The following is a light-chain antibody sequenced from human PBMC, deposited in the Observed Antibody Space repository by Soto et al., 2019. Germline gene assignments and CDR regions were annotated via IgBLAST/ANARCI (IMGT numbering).Light chain of an antibody. Sequence: DIQMTQSPSSLSASVGDRVTITCRASQSISSSLIWYQQKPGKAPKFLIYAASSLQSGVPSRFSGSGSGTDFTLTISSLQPEDFETSYCQQNYSTPRTFGQGTKVDIK. CDR2: AAS. CDR1: QSISSS. CDR3: QQNYSTPRT. J-gene: IGKJ1*01. V-gene: IGKV1-39*01.